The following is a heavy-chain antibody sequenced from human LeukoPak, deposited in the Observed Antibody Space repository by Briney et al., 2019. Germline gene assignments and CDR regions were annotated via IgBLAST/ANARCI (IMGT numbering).Heavy chain of an antibody. J-gene: IGHJ4*02. D-gene: IGHD2-15*01. Sequence: GGSLRLSCAASGFTFDDYGMSWVRHAPGKGLEWVSGINWNGGSTGYADSVKGRFIISRDTSRNTLNLQMNNLTPEDTAVYYCAAFIATKLDNWGQGILVSVSS. CDR2: INWNGGST. CDR3: AAFIATKLDN. V-gene: IGHV3-20*04. CDR1: GFTFDDYG.